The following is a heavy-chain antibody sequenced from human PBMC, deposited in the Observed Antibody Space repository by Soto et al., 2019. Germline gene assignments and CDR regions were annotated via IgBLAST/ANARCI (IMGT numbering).Heavy chain of an antibody. CDR1: ADTSYGDY. J-gene: IGHJ3*02. V-gene: IGHV1-46*02. CDR3: TRAPFAGDYTRQDPFAI. CDR2: INPSGGST. D-gene: IGHD4-17*01. Sequence: ADTSYGDYSLWVRQASGQRIEWMGIINPSGGSTSYAQKFQSRVTMTRDTSTSTGFMELRSLRSEDTAVYYCTRAPFAGDYTRQDPFAIWGQGTMVT.